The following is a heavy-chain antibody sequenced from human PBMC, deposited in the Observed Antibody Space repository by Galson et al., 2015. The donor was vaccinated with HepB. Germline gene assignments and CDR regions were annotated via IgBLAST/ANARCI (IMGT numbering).Heavy chain of an antibody. Sequence: KFQGRVTITRDTSASTAYMELSSLRSEDTAVYYCARGGGYDSSGYYYSYFDYWGQGTLVTVSS. V-gene: IGHV1-3*01. D-gene: IGHD3-22*01. J-gene: IGHJ4*02. CDR3: ARGGGYDSSGYYYSYFDY.